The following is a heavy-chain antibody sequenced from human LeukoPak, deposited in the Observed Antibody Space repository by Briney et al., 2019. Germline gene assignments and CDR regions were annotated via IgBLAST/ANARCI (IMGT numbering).Heavy chain of an antibody. J-gene: IGHJ5*02. CDR2: ISSSSSYI. CDR3: ARVATITANWFDP. D-gene: IGHD5-12*01. Sequence: PGGSLRLSCAASGFTFSSYAMSWVRQAPGKGLEWVSSISSSSSYIYYADSVKGRFTISRDNAKNSLYLQMNSLRAEDTAVYYCARVATITANWFDPWGQGTLVTVSS. CDR1: GFTFSSYA. V-gene: IGHV3-21*01.